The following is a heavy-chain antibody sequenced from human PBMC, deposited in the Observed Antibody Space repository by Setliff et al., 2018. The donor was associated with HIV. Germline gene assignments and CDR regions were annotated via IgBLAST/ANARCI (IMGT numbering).Heavy chain of an antibody. V-gene: IGHV4-59*10. Sequence: SETLSLTCAVSGDSVSGYYWSWIRQSAGRGLEWIGRVHSSATSNYNPSLKGRVAMSVDTAKNQFSLKLTSVSAADTAVYFCARGRIEVIAETPHDVFDIWGRGTMVTVSS. CDR1: GDSVSGYY. J-gene: IGHJ3*02. D-gene: IGHD6-13*01. CDR2: VHSSATS. CDR3: ARGRIEVIAETPHDVFDI.